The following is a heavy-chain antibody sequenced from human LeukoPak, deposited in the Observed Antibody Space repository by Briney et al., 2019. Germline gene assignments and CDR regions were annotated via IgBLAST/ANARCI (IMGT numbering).Heavy chain of an antibody. CDR2: ISTSGRS. V-gene: IGHV4-61*02. D-gene: IGHD6-13*01. J-gene: IGHJ2*01. Sequence: SETLSLTCTVSGGSISSGSYYWSWIRQPAGKGLEWIGRISTSGRSNYNPSLKSRVTISVDTSKNQFSLKLSSVTAADTAVYYCARVSSSWYQDWYFDLWGRGTLVTVSS. CDR1: GGSISSGSYY. CDR3: ARVSSSWYQDWYFDL.